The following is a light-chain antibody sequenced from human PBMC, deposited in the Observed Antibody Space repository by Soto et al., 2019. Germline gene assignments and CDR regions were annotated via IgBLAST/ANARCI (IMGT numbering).Light chain of an antibody. CDR1: NSDVGGYNF. CDR3: SSYAGSNNRYV. J-gene: IGLJ1*01. CDR2: EVT. V-gene: IGLV2-8*01. Sequence: ALTQPPSASGSPGQSVTISCTGTNSDVGGYNFVSWYQQHPGKAPKLIIYEVTKRPSGVPDRFSGSKSGKTASLTVSGLQAEDEADYYCSSYAGSNNRYVFGTGTKLTVL.